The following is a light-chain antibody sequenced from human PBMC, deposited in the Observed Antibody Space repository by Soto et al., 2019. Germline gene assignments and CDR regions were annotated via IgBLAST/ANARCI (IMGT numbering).Light chain of an antibody. CDR3: QQYDSYSNT. CDR2: DAT. CDR1: QPIRDW. Sequence: DVQLIQSPSTLSASIGDRVTLTCRVSQPIRDWVAWYQQKPGKAPKLLIYDATSSDSGVPSRFSGSGSETEFTLTISSLQPGDFATYYCQQYDSYSNTFGQGTRVEL. J-gene: IGKJ1*01. V-gene: IGKV1-5*01.